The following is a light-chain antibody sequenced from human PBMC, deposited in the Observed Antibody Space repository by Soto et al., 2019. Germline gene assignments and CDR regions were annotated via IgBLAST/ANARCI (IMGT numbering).Light chain of an antibody. CDR1: QSVSSN. CDR2: GAS. CDR3: QQYNNWPLT. Sequence: IVMTHSPDTLSVSPWQRSTLYFRASQSVSSNLAWYQQKPGQAPRLLIYGASTRATGIPARFSGSGSGTEFTLTISSLQSEDFAVYYCQQYNNWPLTFGQGTKVDIK. V-gene: IGKV3-15*01. J-gene: IGKJ1*01.